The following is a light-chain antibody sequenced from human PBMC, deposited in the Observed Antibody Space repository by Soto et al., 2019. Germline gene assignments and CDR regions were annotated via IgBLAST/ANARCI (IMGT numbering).Light chain of an antibody. J-gene: IGKJ5*01. V-gene: IGKV2-30*01. Sequence: DVVMTQSPLSLPVTLGQPASISCRSSQSLVYSDRNSYLNWFQLRPGQSPRRLIYKVSIRDFGVPDRFSGSGSGTDFTLTISSLEPEDFAVYYCQQRSDWGITFAQGTRLEI. CDR1: QSLVYSDRNSY. CDR2: KVS. CDR3: QQRSDWGIT.